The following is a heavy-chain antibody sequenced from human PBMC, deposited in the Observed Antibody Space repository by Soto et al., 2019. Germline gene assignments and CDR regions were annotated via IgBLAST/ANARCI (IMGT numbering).Heavy chain of an antibody. CDR1: GFSLSNSGVG. CDR2: IYWDDDR. D-gene: IGHD3-22*01. J-gene: IGHJ4*02. Sequence: QITLKESGPTLVKPTETLTLTCIFSGFSLSNSGVGVGWLRQPPGKALEWLALIYWDDDRRYSASLRSRLTITKDTSNNQVVLTMTNMDPMDTATYYCAHRPPYDPSGAFDYWGQGTLVTVSS. CDR3: AHRPPYDPSGAFDY. V-gene: IGHV2-5*02.